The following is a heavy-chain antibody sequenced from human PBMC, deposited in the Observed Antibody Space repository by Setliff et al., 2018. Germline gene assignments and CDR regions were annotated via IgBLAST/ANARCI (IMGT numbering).Heavy chain of an antibody. J-gene: IGHJ6*03. Sequence: ASVKVSCKASGDTFSSYAINWVRQAPGQGLEWMGIINPSGGSTSYAQKFQGRVTMTRDTSTSTVYSELSSLRSDDTAVYYCARAGRNNYDSSGYYYDLYYYNYMDVWGKGTTVTVSS. CDR1: GDTFSSYA. V-gene: IGHV1-46*01. D-gene: IGHD3-22*01. CDR2: INPSGGST. CDR3: ARAGRNNYDSSGYYYDLYYYNYMDV.